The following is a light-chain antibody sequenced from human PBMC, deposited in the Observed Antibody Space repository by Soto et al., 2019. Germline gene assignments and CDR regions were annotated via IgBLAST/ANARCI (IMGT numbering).Light chain of an antibody. Sequence: AIRMTQSPSSFSASTGDRVTITCRASQGISSYLAWYQQKPGKAPKLLIYAASTLQGGVPSRFSGSGSGTDFTLTISSLQPEDFATYYCLQYKSYPFTFGPGTKVDIK. CDR2: AAS. CDR3: LQYKSYPFT. CDR1: QGISSY. J-gene: IGKJ3*01. V-gene: IGKV1-8*01.